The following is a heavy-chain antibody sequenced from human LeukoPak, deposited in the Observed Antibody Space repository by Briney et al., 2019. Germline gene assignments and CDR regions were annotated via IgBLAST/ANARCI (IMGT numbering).Heavy chain of an antibody. CDR1: GFTFSDYY. CDR2: ISSSGSTI. V-gene: IGHV3-11*01. Sequence: GGSLRLFCAASGFTFSDYYMSWIRQAPGKGLEWVSYISSSGSTIYYADSVKGRFTISRDNAQNPLYLQMNSLRAEDTAVYYCARDRYYYDSSARYFDYWGQGTLVTVSS. D-gene: IGHD3-22*01. CDR3: ARDRYYYDSSARYFDY. J-gene: IGHJ4*02.